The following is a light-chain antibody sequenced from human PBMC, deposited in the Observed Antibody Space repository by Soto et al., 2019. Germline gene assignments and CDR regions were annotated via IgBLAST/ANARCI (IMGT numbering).Light chain of an antibody. J-gene: IGKJ1*01. CDR3: QQYYSYPRT. V-gene: IGKV1-5*03. CDR1: QSVGTY. CDR2: KAS. Sequence: DIQMTQSPSTLSASVGDRVTITCRASQSVGTYLAWFQQRPGKAPKGLISKASTLESGAPSRFTGSGSGTEFALTITSLQPEDFATYYCQQYYSYPRTFGQGTKV.